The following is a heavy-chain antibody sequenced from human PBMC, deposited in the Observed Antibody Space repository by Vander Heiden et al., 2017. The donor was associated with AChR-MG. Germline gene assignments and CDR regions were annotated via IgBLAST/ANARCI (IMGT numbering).Heavy chain of an antibody. CDR2: IYYSGST. CDR3: ARHTGLILAAFDI. J-gene: IGHJ3*02. V-gene: IGHV4-59*08. CDR1: GGSISSYY. D-gene: IGHD2-21*01. Sequence: QVQLQESGPGLVKPSETLSLTCTVSGGSISSYYWSWIRQPPGKGLEWIGYIYYSGSTNYNPSLKSRVTISVDTSKNQFSLKLSSVTAADTAVYYCARHTGLILAAFDIWGQGTMVTVSS.